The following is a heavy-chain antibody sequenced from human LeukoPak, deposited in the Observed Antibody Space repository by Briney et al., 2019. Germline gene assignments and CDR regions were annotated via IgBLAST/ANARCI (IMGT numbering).Heavy chain of an antibody. J-gene: IGHJ5*02. CDR1: GFTFSSSA. CDR3: AKSRRDSSGYYSPNWFDP. CDR2: ISSSGGST. V-gene: IGHV3-23*01. D-gene: IGHD3-22*01. Sequence: GVSLRLSCAASGFTFSSSAMSWVRQVPGKGLEWVSGISSSGGSTNYADSVKGRFTISRDNSKNTLYLQMSSLRAEDTAVYYCAKSRRDSSGYYSPNWFDPWGQGTLVNVSS.